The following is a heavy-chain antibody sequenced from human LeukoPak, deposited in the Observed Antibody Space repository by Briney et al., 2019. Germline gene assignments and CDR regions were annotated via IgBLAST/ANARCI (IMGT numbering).Heavy chain of an antibody. CDR2: INPNSGGT. CDR1: GYTFTGYY. CDR3: AREEMATSYSHFQH. D-gene: IGHD5-24*01. J-gene: IGHJ1*01. Sequence: ASVKVSCKASGYTFTGYYMHWVRQAPGQGLEWMGWINPNSGGTNYAQRFQGWVTMTRDTSISTAYMELSRLRSDDTAVYYCAREEMATSYSHFQHWGQGTLVTVSS. V-gene: IGHV1-2*04.